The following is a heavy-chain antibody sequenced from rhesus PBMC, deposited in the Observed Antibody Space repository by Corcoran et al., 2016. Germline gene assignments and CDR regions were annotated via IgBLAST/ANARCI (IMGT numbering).Heavy chain of an antibody. J-gene: IGHJ1*01. V-gene: IGHV4-65*01. CDR1: GGSISSSNW. D-gene: IGHD2-2*01. CDR2: IYVGSGST. CDR3: ARHEPLGDEYFEF. Sequence: QVQLQESGPGLVKPSETLSVTCAVSGGSISSSNWWSWIRQSPGQGLEWIGYIYVGSGSTSYNPSLKSRVTISTDTSKNQFSLKLSSVTAADTAVYYCARHEPLGDEYFEFWGQGALVTVSS.